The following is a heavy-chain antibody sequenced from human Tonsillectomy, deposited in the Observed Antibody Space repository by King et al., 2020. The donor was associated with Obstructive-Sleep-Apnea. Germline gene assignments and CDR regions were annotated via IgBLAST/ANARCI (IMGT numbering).Heavy chain of an antibody. CDR1: GYTFTSSW. CDR2: IYPGDSDT. D-gene: IGHD1-26*01. CDR3: ARLSGVGWFDP. Sequence: QLVQSGAEVKKPGESLKISCEGSGYTFTSSWIGWVRQMPGKGLEWMGIIYPGDSDTRYSPSFQAQVTFSADKTINTAYLQWNSLKASDTAIYYCARLSGVGWFDPWGQGTLVTVSS. V-gene: IGHV5-51*01. J-gene: IGHJ5*02.